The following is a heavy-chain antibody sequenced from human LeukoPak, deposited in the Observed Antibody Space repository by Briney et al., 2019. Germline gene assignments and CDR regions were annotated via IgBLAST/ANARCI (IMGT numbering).Heavy chain of an antibody. Sequence: SQTLSLTCAISGDSVSSNSAAWNWIRQSPSRGLEWLGRTYYRSKWYNDYAVSVQSRITINPDTSKNQFSLQLNSVTPEDTAVYYCARTPSRNSYGGNSGDFQQWGQGTLVTVSS. D-gene: IGHD4-23*01. CDR1: GDSVSSNSAA. CDR3: ARTPSRNSYGGNSGDFQQ. J-gene: IGHJ1*01. V-gene: IGHV6-1*01. CDR2: TYYRSKWYN.